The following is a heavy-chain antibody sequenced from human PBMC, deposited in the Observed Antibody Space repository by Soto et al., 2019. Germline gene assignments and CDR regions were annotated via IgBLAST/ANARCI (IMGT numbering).Heavy chain of an antibody. CDR2: INPSGGST. V-gene: IGHV1-46*01. Sequence: GASVKVSCKASGYTFTSYYIHWVRQAPGQGLEWMGIINPSGGSTSYAQRFQGRVTMTRDTSTNTVYMELSSLRSEDTAVYFCAAVVAATQVEFSWGQGTLVTVSS. CDR1: GYTFTSYY. D-gene: IGHD2-15*01. J-gene: IGHJ5*02. CDR3: AAVVAATQVEFS.